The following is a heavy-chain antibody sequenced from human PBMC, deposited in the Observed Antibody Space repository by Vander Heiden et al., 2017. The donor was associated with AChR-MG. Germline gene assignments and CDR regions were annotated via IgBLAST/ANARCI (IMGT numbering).Heavy chain of an antibody. Sequence: QVQLPESGPGLVKPSQTLSLTSPVSGGSISCGGYYWTGIRQHPGKGLQWSGYIYYSGSTYYNPSLKSRVTISVDTSKNQFSLKLSSVTAADTAVYYCARVRGAYGGNPSRPENDAFDIWGQGTMVTVSS. CDR3: ARVRGAYGGNPSRPENDAFDI. CDR1: GGSISCGGYY. CDR2: IYYSGST. J-gene: IGHJ3*02. D-gene: IGHD4-17*01. V-gene: IGHV4-31*03.